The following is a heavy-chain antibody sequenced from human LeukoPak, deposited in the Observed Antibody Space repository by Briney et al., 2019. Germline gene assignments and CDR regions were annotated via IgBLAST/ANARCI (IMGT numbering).Heavy chain of an antibody. CDR1: GGSISGFY. D-gene: IGHD1-26*01. CDR2: IYYRGST. CDR3: ASNLSGSYYNWFDP. J-gene: IGHJ5*02. Sequence: SETLSLTCTVSGGSISGFYWSWIRQPPGKGREWIGYIYYRGSTNYNPSLKSRVTISVDTSKNQFSLKLSSVTAADTAVYYCASNLSGSYYNWFDPWGQGTLVTVSS. V-gene: IGHV4-59*01.